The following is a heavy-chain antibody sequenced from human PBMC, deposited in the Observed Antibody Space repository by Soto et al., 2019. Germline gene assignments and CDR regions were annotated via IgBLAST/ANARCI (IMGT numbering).Heavy chain of an antibody. CDR3: ARDGVWSGYGMDV. D-gene: IGHD3-3*01. J-gene: IGHJ6*02. CDR1: GGSISSYY. V-gene: IGHV4-59*01. Sequence: PSETLSLTCTVSGGSISSYYWSWNRQPPGKGLEWIGYIYYSGSTNYNPSLKSRVTISVDTSKNQFSLKLSSVTAADTAVYYCARDGVWSGYGMDVWGQGTTVTVSS. CDR2: IYYSGST.